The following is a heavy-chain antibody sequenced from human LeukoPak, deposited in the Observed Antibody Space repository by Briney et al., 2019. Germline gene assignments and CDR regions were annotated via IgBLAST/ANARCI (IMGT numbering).Heavy chain of an antibody. J-gene: IGHJ4*02. CDR2: ISSSSYI. V-gene: IGHV3-21*01. Sequence: GGSLRLSCAASGFTFSSYSMNWVRQAPGKGLEWVSSISSSSYIYYADSVKGRITISRDNAKNSLYLQMNSLRAEDTAVYYCARDPPGTGDFDYWGQGTLVTVSS. CDR1: GFTFSSYS. D-gene: IGHD3-10*01. CDR3: ARDPPGTGDFDY.